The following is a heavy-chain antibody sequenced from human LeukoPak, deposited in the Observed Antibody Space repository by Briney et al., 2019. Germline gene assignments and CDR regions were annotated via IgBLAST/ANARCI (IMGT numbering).Heavy chain of an antibody. CDR1: GGSFSGYY. D-gene: IGHD5-18*01. CDR2: IYYSGST. CDR3: ARDVSGYSYGWTIDY. V-gene: IGHV4-34*01. Sequence: PSETLSLTCAVYGGSFSGYYWSWIRQPPGKGLEWIGSIYYSGSTYYNPSLKSRVTISVDTSKNQFSLKLSSVTAADTAVYYCARDVSGYSYGWTIDYWGQGTLVTVSS. J-gene: IGHJ4*02.